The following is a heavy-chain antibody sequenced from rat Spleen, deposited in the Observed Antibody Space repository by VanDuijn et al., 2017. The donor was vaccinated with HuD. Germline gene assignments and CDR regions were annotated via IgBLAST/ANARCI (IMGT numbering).Heavy chain of an antibody. CDR1: GFSLTRNS. CDR3: TREGYNNWGAFAY. V-gene: IGHV2-15*01. CDR2: IWSGGGT. J-gene: IGHJ2*01. Sequence: QVQLKESGPGLVQPSQTLSLTCTVSGFSLTRNSVSWVRQPPGKGLEWMGAIWSGGGTDYNSALKSRLNISMETSKSQVFLKMNSLQTEDTAIYFCTREGYNNWGAFAYWGQGVMVTVSS. D-gene: IGHD1-10*01.